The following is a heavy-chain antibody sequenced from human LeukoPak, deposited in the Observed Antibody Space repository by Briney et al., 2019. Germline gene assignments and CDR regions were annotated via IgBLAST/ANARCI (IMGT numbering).Heavy chain of an antibody. J-gene: IGHJ5*02. D-gene: IGHD2-21*01. CDR1: GGSISSYY. CDR3: ARHIVGGGWFDP. Sequence: SETLSLTCTVSGGSISSYYWSWIRQPPGKGLEWIGYIYYSGSTNYNPSLKSRVTISVDTSKNQFSLRLSSVTAADTAVYYCARHIVGGGWFDPWGQGTLVTVSS. V-gene: IGHV4-59*08. CDR2: IYYSGST.